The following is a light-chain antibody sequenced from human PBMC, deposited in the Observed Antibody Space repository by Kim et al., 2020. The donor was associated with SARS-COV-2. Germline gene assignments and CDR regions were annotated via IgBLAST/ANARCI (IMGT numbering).Light chain of an antibody. CDR3: QQYNPYAT. CDR1: QNIYNS. J-gene: IGKJ1*01. CDR2: ETS. V-gene: IGKV1-5*03. Sequence: GDRVTINCRTSQNIYNSLAWYQQKPGKPPKLLISETSTLKSGVPSRFSGSGSGTEFILTISSLQPDDFATYYCQQYNPYATFGQGTKVDIK.